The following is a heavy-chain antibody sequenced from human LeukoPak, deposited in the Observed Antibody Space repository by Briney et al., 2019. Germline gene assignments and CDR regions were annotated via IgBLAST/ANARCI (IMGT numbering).Heavy chain of an antibody. J-gene: IGHJ4*02. CDR3: ARRSGSYQSQDYFDY. V-gene: IGHV4-39*01. CDR1: GGSISSSSYY. Sequence: SETLSLTCTVSGGSISSSSYYWGWIRQPPGKGLAWIGCIYYSGSTYYNPSLKSRVTISVDTSKNQFSLKLSSVTAADTAVYYCARRSGSYQSQDYFDYWGQGTLVTVSS. CDR2: IYYSGST. D-gene: IGHD3-10*01.